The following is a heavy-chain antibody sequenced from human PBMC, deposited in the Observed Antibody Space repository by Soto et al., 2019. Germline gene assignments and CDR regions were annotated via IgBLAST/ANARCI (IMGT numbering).Heavy chain of an antibody. V-gene: IGHV3-48*03. D-gene: IGHD2-15*01. J-gene: IGHJ4*02. Sequence: PGGSLRLSCAAPAFIFIGYEMNWVRQAPGKGLEWISYISNSGTTVKYADSVKGRFTVFRDNAKKSLYLQMHSLRVEDTAVYFCARSRGGGFDDYFDHWGQGTLVTVSS. CDR2: ISNSGTTV. CDR3: ARSRGGGFDDYFDH. CDR1: AFIFIGYE.